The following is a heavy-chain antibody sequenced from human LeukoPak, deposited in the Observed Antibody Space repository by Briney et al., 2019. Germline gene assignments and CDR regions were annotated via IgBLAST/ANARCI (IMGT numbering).Heavy chain of an antibody. D-gene: IGHD6-19*01. V-gene: IGHV3-73*01. Sequence: GGSLRLSCAASGFTFSGSAMHWVRQASGKVLEWVGRIRSKANSYATAYAASVKGRFTISRDDSKNTAYLQMNSLRAEDTAVYYCAKVGSGWLCDYWGQGTLVTVSS. J-gene: IGHJ4*02. CDR2: IRSKANSYAT. CDR1: GFTFSGSA. CDR3: AKVGSGWLCDY.